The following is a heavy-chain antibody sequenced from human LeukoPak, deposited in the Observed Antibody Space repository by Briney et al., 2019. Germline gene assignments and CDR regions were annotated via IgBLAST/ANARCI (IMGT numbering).Heavy chain of an antibody. CDR2: IPHDGSNA. CDR1: GFTFTRNC. Sequence: GRSLRLSCVASGFTFTRNCMHWVRQAPGKGLEWVAAIPHDGSNALYADSVKGRFTISRDDSKNTQYLQMNSLRIEDSAMYYCATGSDYYYASWGQGTLVTVSS. J-gene: IGHJ5*02. V-gene: IGHV3-30*03. D-gene: IGHD3-3*01. CDR3: ATGSDYYYAS.